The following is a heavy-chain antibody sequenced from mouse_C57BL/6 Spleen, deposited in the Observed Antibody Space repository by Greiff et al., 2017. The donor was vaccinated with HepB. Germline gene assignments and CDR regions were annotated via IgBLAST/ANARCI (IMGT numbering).Heavy chain of an antibody. Sequence: VKLQESGPGLVAPSQSLSITCTVSGFSLTSYGVDWVRQSPGKGLEWLGVIWGVGSTNYNSALKSRLSISKDNSKSQVFLKMNSLQTDDTAMYYCASEEDAGFAYWGQGTLVTVSA. V-gene: IGHV2-6*01. CDR2: IWGVGST. CDR3: ASEEDAGFAY. CDR1: GFSLTSYG. J-gene: IGHJ3*01.